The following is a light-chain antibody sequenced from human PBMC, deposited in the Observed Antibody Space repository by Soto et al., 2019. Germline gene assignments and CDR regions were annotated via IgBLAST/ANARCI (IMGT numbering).Light chain of an antibody. J-gene: IGLJ2*01. CDR1: SSDVGNYNL. CDR3: CSYAGSVTFT. Sequence: QPASVSGSPGQSITISCTGTSSDVGNYNLVSWYQQHPGKAPKLIIYATTKRPSGVSNRYSGSKSGNTASLTISGLQAEDEANYHCCSYAGSVTFTFGGGTQLTVL. CDR2: ATT. V-gene: IGLV2-23*02.